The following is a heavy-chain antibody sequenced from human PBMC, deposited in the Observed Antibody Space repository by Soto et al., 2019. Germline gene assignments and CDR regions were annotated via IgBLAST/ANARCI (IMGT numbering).Heavy chain of an antibody. V-gene: IGHV3-74*03. Sequence: EVQLVESGGDLVRPGGSLRLSCAASGFTFSGHWMHWVRQVPGKGLEWVSRVNTDGGTSAYADSVKGRFTISRENAKNTLYLQMSGLRAEDAAVYYCAREAGYCRRTSCYRRAFATWGQGTTVSVSS. CDR3: AREAGYCRRTSCYRRAFAT. CDR1: GFTFSGHW. D-gene: IGHD2-2*01. CDR2: VNTDGGTS. J-gene: IGHJ3*02.